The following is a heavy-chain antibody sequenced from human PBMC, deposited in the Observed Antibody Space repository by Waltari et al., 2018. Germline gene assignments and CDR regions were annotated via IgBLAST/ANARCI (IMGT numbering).Heavy chain of an antibody. CDR1: GSPFSSYE. V-gene: IGHV3-48*03. J-gene: IGHJ6*02. Sequence: EVQLVESGGGLVQPGGSLRLSCAASGSPFSSYEMNWVRQAPGKGLEWVSYISSSGSTIYYADSVKGRFTISRDNAKNSLYLQMNSLRAEDTAVYYCASHSGSFYYYYYGMDVWGQGTTVTVSS. D-gene: IGHD1-26*01. CDR3: ASHSGSFYYYYYGMDV. CDR2: ISSSGSTI.